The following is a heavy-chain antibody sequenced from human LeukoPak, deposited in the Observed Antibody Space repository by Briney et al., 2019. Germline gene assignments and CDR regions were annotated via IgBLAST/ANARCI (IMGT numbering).Heavy chain of an antibody. D-gene: IGHD6-13*01. CDR2: ISYDGSNK. CDR1: GFTFSSYG. Sequence: GGSLRLSCAASGFTFSSYGMHWVRQAPGKELEWVAVISYDGSNKYYADSVKGRFTISRDNSKNTLYLQMNSLRAEDTAVYYCAKDRVLGSSWYGPFDYWGQGTLVTVSS. CDR3: AKDRVLGSSWYGPFDY. V-gene: IGHV3-30*18. J-gene: IGHJ4*02.